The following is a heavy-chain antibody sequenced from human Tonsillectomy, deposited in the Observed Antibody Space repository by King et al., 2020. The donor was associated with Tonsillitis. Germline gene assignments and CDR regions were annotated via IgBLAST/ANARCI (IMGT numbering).Heavy chain of an antibody. CDR3: ARDISYASYDSSGTPYYYYYYMDV. D-gene: IGHD3-22*01. CDR1: GKTFTGYH. CDR2: INPNSGGT. J-gene: IGHJ6*03. V-gene: IGHV1-2*02. Sequence: QLVQSGAEVEKPGASVKVSCKASGKTFTGYHMHWVRQAPGQGLEWMGWINPNSGGTNYAQKFQGRVTMTRDPSISTAYMELSRLRSDDTAVYYCARDISYASYDSSGTPYYYYYYMDVWGKGTTVTVSS.